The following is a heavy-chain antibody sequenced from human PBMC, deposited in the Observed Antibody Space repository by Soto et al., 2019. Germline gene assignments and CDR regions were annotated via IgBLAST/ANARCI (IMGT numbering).Heavy chain of an antibody. Sequence: PSETLSLTCTVSGGSISSYYWSWIRQPPGKGLEWIGYIYYSGSTNYNPSLKSRVTISVDTSKNQFSLKLSSVTAADTAVYYCARLEGYCSSTSCLVPLQYNWFDPWGQGTLVNVSS. CDR3: ARLEGYCSSTSCLVPLQYNWFDP. J-gene: IGHJ5*02. CDR1: GGSISSYY. V-gene: IGHV4-59*08. CDR2: IYYSGST. D-gene: IGHD2-2*01.